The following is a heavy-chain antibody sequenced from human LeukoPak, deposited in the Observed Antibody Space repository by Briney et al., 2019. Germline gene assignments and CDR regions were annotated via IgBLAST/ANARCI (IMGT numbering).Heavy chain of an antibody. V-gene: IGHV4-39*01. Sequence: SETLSLTCTVSGGSISSGNYYWGWIRQPPGKGLEWIGTIYYTGSTYYNPSLKSRVTISVDTSNNQFSLKLSSVTAADTAVYYCARQIVGATMARVDYWGQGTLVPVSS. D-gene: IGHD1-26*01. CDR1: GGSISSGNYY. CDR2: IYYTGST. J-gene: IGHJ4*02. CDR3: ARQIVGATMARVDY.